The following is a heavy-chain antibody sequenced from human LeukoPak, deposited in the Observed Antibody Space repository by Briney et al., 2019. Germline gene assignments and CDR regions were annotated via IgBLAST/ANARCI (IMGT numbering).Heavy chain of an antibody. Sequence: TSSETLSLTCGVYGDSCDEYYCSWLREPRGKGLEGIGAIHPSVILYYNWSLVSRVTISIDTSKSQFSLRLTSVTAADTAFYYCARGRDRSKAGDLWGQGSLVTVSS. D-gene: IGHD5-24*01. CDR3: ARGRDRSKAGDL. CDR1: GDSCDEYY. V-gene: IGHV4-34*01. CDR2: IHPSVIL. J-gene: IGHJ5*02.